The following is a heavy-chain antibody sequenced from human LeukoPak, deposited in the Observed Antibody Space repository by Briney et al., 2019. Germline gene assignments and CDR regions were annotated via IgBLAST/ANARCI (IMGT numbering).Heavy chain of an antibody. CDR2: IKSKTDGETT. J-gene: IGHJ4*02. Sequence: PGGSLRLSCIASGLTFSNAWLSWVRQAPGKGLEWVGRIKSKTDGETTDYAAPVKGRFTISRDDSKNTLYLQMNSLRAEDTAVYYCPKGGSYWGQGTLVTVSS. V-gene: IGHV3-15*01. CDR3: PKGGSY. CDR1: GLTFSNAW.